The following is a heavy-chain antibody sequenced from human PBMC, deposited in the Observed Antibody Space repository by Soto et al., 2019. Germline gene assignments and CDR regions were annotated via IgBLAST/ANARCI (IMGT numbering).Heavy chain of an antibody. J-gene: IGHJ3*02. CDR1: GGSFSGYY. D-gene: IGHD6-6*01. Sequence: PSETLSLTCAVFGGSFSGYYWSLIRQPPGKGLEWIGEINHSGSTNYNPSLKSRVTISVDTSKNQFSLKLSSVTAADTAVYYCARGSSSPLSDAFDIWGQGTMVTVSS. CDR3: ARGSSSPLSDAFDI. V-gene: IGHV4-34*01. CDR2: INHSGST.